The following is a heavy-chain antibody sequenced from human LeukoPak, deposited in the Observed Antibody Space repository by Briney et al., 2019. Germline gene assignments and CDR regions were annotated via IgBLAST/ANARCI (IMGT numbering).Heavy chain of an antibody. CDR3: ARVSNWYSPFDS. Sequence: GRSLRLSCAASGFTFSNYAMHWVRQAPGKGPEWVTVISYDGSNKYYADSVRGRFTLSRDNSKNTLYLQMNSLRTEDTAVYYCARVSNWYSPFDSWGQGTLVTVSS. CDR2: ISYDGSNK. J-gene: IGHJ4*02. D-gene: IGHD6-13*01. V-gene: IGHV3-30-3*01. CDR1: GFTFSNYA.